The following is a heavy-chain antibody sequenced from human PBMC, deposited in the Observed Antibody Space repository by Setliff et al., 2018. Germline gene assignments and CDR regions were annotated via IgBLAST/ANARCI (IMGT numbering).Heavy chain of an antibody. J-gene: IGHJ6*03. CDR2: TIPIFVTA. V-gene: IGHV1-69*06. Sequence: ASVKVSCKASGGTFSSYAISWVRQAPGQGLEWMGRTIPIFVTANYAQKFQGRVTITADKSTSTAYMELSSLRSEDTAVYYCAREPLGYCSSTSCYLSDYYYYYMDVWGKGTTVTVSS. CDR1: GGTFSSYA. D-gene: IGHD2-2*01. CDR3: AREPLGYCSSTSCYLSDYYYYYMDV.